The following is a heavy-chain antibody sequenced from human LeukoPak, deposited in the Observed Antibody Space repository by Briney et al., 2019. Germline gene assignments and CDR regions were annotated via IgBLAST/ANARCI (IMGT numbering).Heavy chain of an antibody. Sequence: SETLSLTCTVSGGSISSSSYYWGWIRQPPGKGLEWLGSIYYSGSTYYNPSLKSRVTISVDTSKNQFSLKLSSVTAADTAVYYCARHKKITMVRGVKKNWFDPWGQGTLVTVSS. J-gene: IGHJ5*02. CDR2: IYYSGST. V-gene: IGHV4-39*01. CDR1: GGSISSSSYY. D-gene: IGHD3-10*01. CDR3: ARHKKITMVRGVKKNWFDP.